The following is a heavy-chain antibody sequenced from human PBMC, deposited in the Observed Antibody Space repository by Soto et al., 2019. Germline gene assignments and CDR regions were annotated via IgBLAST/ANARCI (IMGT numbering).Heavy chain of an antibody. J-gene: IGHJ5*02. V-gene: IGHV4-59*01. CDR1: GGSISSYY. CDR2: IYYSGST. CDR3: ARDPKGNNWFDP. Sequence: PSETLSLTCTVSGGSISSYYWSWIRQPPGQGLEWIGYIYYSGSTNYNPSLKSRVTISVDTSKNQFSLKLSSVTAADTAVYYCARDPKGNNWFDPWGQGTLVTVSS.